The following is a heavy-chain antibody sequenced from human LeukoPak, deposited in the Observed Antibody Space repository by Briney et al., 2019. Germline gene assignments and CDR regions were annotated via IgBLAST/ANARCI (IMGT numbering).Heavy chain of an antibody. CDR1: GGSISSSSHY. CDR3: ARETSQKGAHYMDV. Sequence: SETPSLTCTVSGGSISSSSHYWGWTRQPPGKGLEWIGSIYYSGSTNYNPSLKSRVTISVDTSKNQFSLKLSSVTAADTAVYYCARETSQKGAHYMDVWGKGTTVTISS. V-gene: IGHV4-39*07. J-gene: IGHJ6*03. D-gene: IGHD3-16*01. CDR2: IYYSGST.